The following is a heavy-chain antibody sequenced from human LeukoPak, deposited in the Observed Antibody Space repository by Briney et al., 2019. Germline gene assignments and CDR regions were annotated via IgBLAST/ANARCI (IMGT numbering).Heavy chain of an antibody. CDR3: AKEITAVTTRSPDY. J-gene: IGHJ4*02. CDR2: ISGSGGST. CDR1: GFTFSSYA. V-gene: IGHV3-23*01. Sequence: EGSLRLSCAASGFTFSSYAMSWVRQAPGKGLEWVSAISGSGGSTYYADSVKGRFTISRDNSKNTLYLQMNSLRAEDTALYYCAKEITAVTTRSPDYWGQGTLVTVSS. D-gene: IGHD4-17*01.